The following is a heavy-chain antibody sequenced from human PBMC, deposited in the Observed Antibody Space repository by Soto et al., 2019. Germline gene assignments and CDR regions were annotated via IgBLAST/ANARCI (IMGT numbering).Heavy chain of an antibody. J-gene: IGHJ5*02. CDR1: GGTFSSYA. D-gene: IGHD3-3*01. Sequence: QVQLVQSGAEVKKPGSSVKVSCKASGGTFSSYAISWVRQAPGQGLEWMGGIIPIFGTANYAQKFQGRVTITADKSTSTAYMELSSLRSEDTAVYYCARVWALEGYDFWSGYFKGWFDPWGQGTLVTVSS. CDR3: ARVWALEGYDFWSGYFKGWFDP. CDR2: IIPIFGTA. V-gene: IGHV1-69*06.